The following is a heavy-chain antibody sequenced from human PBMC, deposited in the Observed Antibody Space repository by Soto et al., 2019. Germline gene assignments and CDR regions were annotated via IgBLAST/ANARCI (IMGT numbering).Heavy chain of an antibody. J-gene: IGHJ6*02. Sequence: PVESLQISCSGSGCRCASYGSGWVRQMPGKGLEWMGISYPGDSDTRYSPSFQGQVTISADKSISTAYLQWSSLKASDTAMYYCARLDCSGGSCYYYSGTDVWGQGTTVTVSS. D-gene: IGHD2-15*01. CDR1: GCRCASYG. CDR3: ARLDCSGGSCYYYSGTDV. CDR2: SYPGDSDT. V-gene: IGHV5-51*01.